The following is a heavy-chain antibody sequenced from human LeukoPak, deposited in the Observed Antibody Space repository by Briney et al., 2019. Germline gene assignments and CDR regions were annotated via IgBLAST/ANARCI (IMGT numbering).Heavy chain of an antibody. D-gene: IGHD3-22*01. CDR1: GFIFSSYS. CDR3: ARAKDDYYGPGDF. V-gene: IGHV3-48*04. J-gene: IGHJ4*02. CDR2: ISSRPGSI. Sequence: PGGSLRLSCVGSGFIFSSYSMNWVRQAPGKGLEWLSYISSRPGSISYADSVKGRFTISRDNAKDSLYLQMNSLRVDDTAVYYCARAKDDYYGPGDFWCQGVLVTVSS.